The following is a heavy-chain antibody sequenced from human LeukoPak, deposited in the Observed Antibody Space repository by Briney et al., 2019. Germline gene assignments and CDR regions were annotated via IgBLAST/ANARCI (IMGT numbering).Heavy chain of an antibody. CDR1: GGSISSYY. CDR2: IYTSGST. V-gene: IGHV4-4*07. J-gene: IGHJ4*02. CDR3: ARDLGGYRHGLEGDY. D-gene: IGHD5-18*01. Sequence: SETLSLTCTVSGGSISSYYWSWIRQPAGKGLEWIGRIYTSGSTNYNPSLKSRVTMSVDTSKNQFSLTLSSVTAADTAMYYCARDLGGYRHGLEGDYWGQGTLVTVSS.